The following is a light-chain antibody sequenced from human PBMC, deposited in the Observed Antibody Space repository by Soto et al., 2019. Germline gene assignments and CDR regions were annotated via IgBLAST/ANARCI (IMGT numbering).Light chain of an antibody. CDR3: QQSYTAPLT. CDR1: QSISRY. Sequence: DIQMTQSPSSLSASLGDRVTITCRASQSISRYLHWFQQRPGEAPNLLIYSASTLQSGVPSRFSGSGSGTDFTLTISSLQPEDRGTYYCQQSYTAPLTFGGGTKVVIK. V-gene: IGKV1-39*01. J-gene: IGKJ4*01. CDR2: SAS.